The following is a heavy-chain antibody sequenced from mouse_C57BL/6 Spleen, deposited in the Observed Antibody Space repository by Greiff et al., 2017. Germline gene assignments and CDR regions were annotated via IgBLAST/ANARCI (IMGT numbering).Heavy chain of an antibody. D-gene: IGHD1-1*01. CDR2: ISDGGSYT. CDR1: GFTFSSYA. CDR3: AREGYYGSSWFAY. Sequence: EVHLVESGGGLVKPGGSLKLSCAASGFTFSSYAMSWVRQTPEKRLEWVATISDGGSYTYYPDNVKGRFTISRDNAKNNLYLQMSHLKSEDTAMYYCAREGYYGSSWFAYWGQGTLVTVSA. J-gene: IGHJ3*01. V-gene: IGHV5-4*01.